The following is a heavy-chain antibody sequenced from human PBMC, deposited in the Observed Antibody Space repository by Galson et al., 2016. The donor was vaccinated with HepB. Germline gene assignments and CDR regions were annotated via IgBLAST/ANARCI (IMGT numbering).Heavy chain of an antibody. CDR2: IRHDGSQI. D-gene: IGHD5-24*01. CDR3: AKGQLRSFSTEGYQYYYYIDV. CDR1: EFSISTSW. J-gene: IGHJ6*03. Sequence: SLRLSCAASEFSISTSWMTWVRQAPGKGLEWVANIRHDGSQIHYVDSVQGRFTISRDNAKNLLYLQMDSLRAEDTAVYFCAKGQLRSFSTEGYQYYYYIDVWGEGTTVTVSS. V-gene: IGHV3-7*03.